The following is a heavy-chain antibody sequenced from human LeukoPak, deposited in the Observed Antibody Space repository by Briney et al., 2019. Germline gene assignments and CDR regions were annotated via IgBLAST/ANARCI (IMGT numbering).Heavy chain of an antibody. Sequence: PSQTLSLTCTVSGGSISSGDYYWSWIRQPPGKGLEWIGYIYYSGSTYYNPSLKSRVTISVDTSKNQFSLKLSSVTAADTAVYYCAREELMVYAKFDPWGQGTLVTVSS. V-gene: IGHV4-30-4*08. D-gene: IGHD2-8*01. CDR3: AREELMVYAKFDP. CDR2: IYYSGST. CDR1: GGSISSGDYY. J-gene: IGHJ5*02.